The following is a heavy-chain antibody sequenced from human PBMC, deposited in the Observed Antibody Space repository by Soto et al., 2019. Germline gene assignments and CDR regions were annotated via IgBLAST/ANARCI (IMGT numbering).Heavy chain of an antibody. D-gene: IGHD3-22*01. CDR1: GFTFSSYA. V-gene: IGHV3-23*01. CDR3: AKVGDSSGYYIYFDY. CDR2: ISGSGGST. Sequence: GGSLRLSCAASGFTFSSYAMSWVRQAPGKGLEWVSAISGSGGSTYYADSVKGRFTISRDNSKNTLYLQMNSLRAEDTAVYYCAKVGDSSGYYIYFDYWGQGTLVTVSS. J-gene: IGHJ4*02.